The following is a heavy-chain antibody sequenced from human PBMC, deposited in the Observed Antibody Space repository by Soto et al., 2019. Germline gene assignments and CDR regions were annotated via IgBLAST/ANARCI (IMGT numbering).Heavy chain of an antibody. CDR2: IYYSGST. J-gene: IGHJ6*02. CDR1: GGSISSYY. CDR3: ARGHYRYYGSSGYYDYYYGMDV. Sequence: SETLSLTCTVSGGSISSYYWSWIRQPPGKGLEWIGYIYYSGSTNYNPSLKSRVTISVDTSKNQFSLKLSSVTAADTAVYYCARGHYRYYGSSGYYDYYYGMDVWGQGTTVTVSS. V-gene: IGHV4-59*01. D-gene: IGHD3-22*01.